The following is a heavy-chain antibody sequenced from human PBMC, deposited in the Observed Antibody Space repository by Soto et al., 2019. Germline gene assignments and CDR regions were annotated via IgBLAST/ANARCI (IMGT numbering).Heavy chain of an antibody. CDR3: ARGFVETAMAFDY. J-gene: IGHJ4*02. D-gene: IGHD5-18*01. V-gene: IGHV4-31*03. Sequence: QVQLQESGPGLVKPSQTLSLACSVSGASINSGGYFWSWIRQLPGKGLEWIGYIHYSGSTYYLPSLKSRVVMSMDTSKNDFSLKLGSVTAADTAVFYCARGFVETAMAFDYWGQGALVTVSS. CDR1: GASINSGGYF. CDR2: IHYSGST.